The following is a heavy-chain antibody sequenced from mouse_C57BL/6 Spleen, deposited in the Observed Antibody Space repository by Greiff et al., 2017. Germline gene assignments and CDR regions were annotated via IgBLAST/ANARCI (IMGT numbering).Heavy chain of an antibody. CDR1: GYTFTSYW. V-gene: IGHV1-69*01. CDR2: IDPSDSYT. D-gene: IGHD3-2*02. J-gene: IGHJ2*01. Sequence: QVQLQQSGAELVKPGASVKLSCKASGYTFTSYWMHWVKQRPGQGLEWIGEIDPSDSYTNYNQKFKGKSTFTVDKSSSTAYMQLSRLTSEDSGVYYCARGRSSGLDYWGQGTTLTVSS. CDR3: ARGRSSGLDY.